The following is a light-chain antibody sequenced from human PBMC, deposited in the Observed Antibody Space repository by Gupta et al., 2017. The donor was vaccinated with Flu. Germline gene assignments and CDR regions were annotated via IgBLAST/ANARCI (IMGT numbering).Light chain of an antibody. CDR1: QSMSYY. Sequence: GDRVAITCRANQSMSYYLNWFQQKPWKAPNRLIYAASNLQSGVPSRCSGSGAGTDFTLTISGLQPEDFAIYFWQQRYSTPRTFGGGTKVEVK. J-gene: IGKJ4*01. CDR2: AAS. CDR3: QQRYSTPRT. V-gene: IGKV1-39*01.